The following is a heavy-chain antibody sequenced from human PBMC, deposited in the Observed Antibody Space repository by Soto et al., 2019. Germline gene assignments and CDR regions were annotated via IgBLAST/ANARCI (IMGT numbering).Heavy chain of an antibody. CDR3: ARRGGEVKGPLDF. J-gene: IGHJ3*01. CDR1: GGSISSGDHY. CDR2: IYNSGST. D-gene: IGHD3-10*01. Sequence: SETLSLTCTVSGGSISSGDHYWNWIRQHPGKGLEWIGYIYNSGSTYYNPSLRSRVTISLDTPKNHFSLKLSSVTAADTAVYYCARRGGEVKGPLDFWGRGTVVTVSS. V-gene: IGHV4-31*03.